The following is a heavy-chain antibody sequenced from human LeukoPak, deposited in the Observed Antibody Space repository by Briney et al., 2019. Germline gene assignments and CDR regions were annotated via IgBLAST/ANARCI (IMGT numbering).Heavy chain of an antibody. D-gene: IGHD6-13*01. CDR3: ARDHLAAAGVDY. J-gene: IGHJ4*02. Sequence: ASVKVSCKASGYTFTSYYMHWVRQAPGQGLEWMGIINPSGGSTSYAQKFQGRVTMTRDTSTSTVYMELSSLRSEDTAAYYCARDHLAAAGVDYWGQGTLVTVSS. V-gene: IGHV1-46*01. CDR1: GYTFTSYY. CDR2: INPSGGST.